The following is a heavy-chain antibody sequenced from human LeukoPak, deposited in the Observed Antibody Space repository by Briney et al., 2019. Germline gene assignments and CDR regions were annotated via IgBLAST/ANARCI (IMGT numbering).Heavy chain of an antibody. Sequence: GASVEVSCKASGYTFTSYGISWVRQAPGQGLEWMGWISAYNGNTNYAQKLQGRVTMTTDTSTSTAYMELRSLRSDDTAVYYCARDLSLVVSNPLDYWGQGTLVTVSS. D-gene: IGHD3-22*01. CDR3: ARDLSLVVSNPLDY. CDR2: ISAYNGNT. J-gene: IGHJ4*02. CDR1: GYTFTSYG. V-gene: IGHV1-18*01.